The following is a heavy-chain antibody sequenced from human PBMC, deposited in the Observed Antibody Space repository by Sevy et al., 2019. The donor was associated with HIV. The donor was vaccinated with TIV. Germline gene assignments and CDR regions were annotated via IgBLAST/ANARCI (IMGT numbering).Heavy chain of an antibody. V-gene: IGHV3-23*01. CDR3: AGGRFDSSGSFDAFDM. CDR1: GITFNNYA. J-gene: IGHJ3*02. D-gene: IGHD3-22*01. Sequence: GGSLRLSCAASGITFNNYAMNWVHQAPGKGLDWVSTIFGSGGTTYYADSVKGRFTISRDNSKNTLYLQMNSLRTEDTALYYCAGGRFDSSGSFDAFDMWGQGTMVTVSS. CDR2: IFGSGGTT.